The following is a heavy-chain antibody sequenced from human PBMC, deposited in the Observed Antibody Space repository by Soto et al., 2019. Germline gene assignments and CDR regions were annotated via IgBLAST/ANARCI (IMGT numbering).Heavy chain of an antibody. CDR1: GFTFSSYE. Sequence: EVQLLESGGGLVQPGGSLRLSCAASGFTFSSYEMHWVRQAPGKGLEWISYISSTGSGTLYADSVRGRFTMSRDNTKNSVSLQMSSLRAEDTAVYYCVRDLHEPLATDALRVANWGQGTQVTVSS. V-gene: IGHV3-48*03. J-gene: IGHJ4*02. CDR3: VRDLHEPLATDALRVAN. D-gene: IGHD2-8*02. CDR2: ISSTGSGT.